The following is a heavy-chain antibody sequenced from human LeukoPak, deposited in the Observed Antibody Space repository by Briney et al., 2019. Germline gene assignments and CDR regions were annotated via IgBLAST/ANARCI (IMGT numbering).Heavy chain of an antibody. CDR1: GFTFSSYS. V-gene: IGHV3-21*01. Sequence: PGGSLRLSCAASGFTFSSYSMNWVRQAPGKGLEWVSSISSTSSYIYYADSVKGRFTISRDNAKNSLYLQMNSLRAEDTAVYYCARDNGIITNYFDYWGQGTLVTVSS. CDR2: ISSTSSYI. CDR3: ARDNGIITNYFDY. J-gene: IGHJ4*02. D-gene: IGHD2-8*01.